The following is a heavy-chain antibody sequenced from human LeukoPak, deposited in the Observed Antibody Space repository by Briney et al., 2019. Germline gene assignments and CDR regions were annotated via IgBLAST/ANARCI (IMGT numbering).Heavy chain of an antibody. J-gene: IGHJ6*04. CDR2: ILYDGSNK. V-gene: IGHV3-30*18. CDR1: GFTFSSYG. CDR3: AELGITMIGGV. D-gene: IGHD3-10*02. Sequence: GGSLRLSCVASGFTFSSYGMHWVRQAPDKGLEWVAVILYDGSNKYYADSVKGRFTISRDNAKNSLYLQMNSLRAEDTAVYYCAELGITMIGGVWGKGTTVTISS.